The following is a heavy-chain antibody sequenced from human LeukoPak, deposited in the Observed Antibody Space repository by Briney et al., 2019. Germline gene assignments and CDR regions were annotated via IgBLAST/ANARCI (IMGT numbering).Heavy chain of an antibody. CDR2: IIPIFGTA. J-gene: IGHJ5*02. D-gene: IGHD3-3*01. Sequence: ASVKVSCKASGGTFSSYAISWVRQAPGQGLEWMGGIIPIFGTANYAQKFQGRVTITADDSTSTAYMELSSLRSADTAVYYCARGYYDFWSGYSVFDPWGQGTLVTVSS. CDR1: GGTFSSYA. CDR3: ARGYYDFWSGYSVFDP. V-gene: IGHV1-69*13.